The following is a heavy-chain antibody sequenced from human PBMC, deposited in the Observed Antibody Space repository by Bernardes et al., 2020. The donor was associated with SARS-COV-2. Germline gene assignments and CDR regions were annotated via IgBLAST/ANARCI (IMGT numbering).Heavy chain of an antibody. CDR3: ARHGDSDSFDAFDI. Sequence: SETLSLTCSVSGGSMIPFYWSWIRQPPGKGLEWIGFIYNSWSTNYNPSLKSRVSISLDTSKNQFSLSLASVTAADTAVYYCARHGDSDSFDAFDIWGQGTTVTVSS. CDR2: IYNSWST. V-gene: IGHV4-59*08. J-gene: IGHJ3*02. D-gene: IGHD2-21*01. CDR1: GGSMIPFY.